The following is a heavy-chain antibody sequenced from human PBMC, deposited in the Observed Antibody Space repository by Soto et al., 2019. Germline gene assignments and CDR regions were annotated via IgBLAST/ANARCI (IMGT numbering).Heavy chain of an antibody. CDR3: AKSMPGYCSGGSCPFDY. V-gene: IGHV3-23*01. CDR1: GLTFNNYD. CDR2: ISGSGGST. D-gene: IGHD2-15*01. J-gene: IGHJ4*02. Sequence: GGSLRLSCAASGLTFNNYDMTWVRQAPGKGLDWVSTISGSGGSTYYADSVKGRFTISRDNSKNTLYLQMNSLRAEDTAVYYYAKSMPGYCSGGSCPFDYWGQGTLVTVSS.